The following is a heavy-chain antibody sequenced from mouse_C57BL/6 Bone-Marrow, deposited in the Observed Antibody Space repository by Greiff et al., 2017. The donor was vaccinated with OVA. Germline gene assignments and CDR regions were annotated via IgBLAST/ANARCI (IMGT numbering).Heavy chain of an antibody. CDR3: ARQRLGRGDLNY. D-gene: IGHD4-1*01. CDR2: IYPSDSET. V-gene: IGHV1-61*01. Sequence: QVQLQQPGAELVRPGSSVKLSCKASGYTFTSYWMDWVKQRPGQGLEWIGNIYPSDSETHYNQKFKDKATLPVDKSSSTAYMQLSSLTSEDSAVYYCARQRLGRGDLNYWGQGTTLTVSS. J-gene: IGHJ2*01. CDR1: GYTFTSYW.